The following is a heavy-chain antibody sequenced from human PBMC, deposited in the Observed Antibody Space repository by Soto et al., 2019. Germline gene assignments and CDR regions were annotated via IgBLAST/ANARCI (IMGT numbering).Heavy chain of an antibody. CDR3: ARGNPFNYAGFDV. V-gene: IGHV1-8*01. Sequence: ASVKVSCKASGYTFSDYDINWLRQAAGQGPEWMGWMNAKSGDTFSAQRLQGKFNMTWDTSLSTAYMEVGSLTSDDAAIYYCARGNPFNYAGFDVWGQGTTVTVSS. J-gene: IGHJ6*02. CDR2: MNAKSGDT. D-gene: IGHD3-16*01. CDR1: GYTFSDYD.